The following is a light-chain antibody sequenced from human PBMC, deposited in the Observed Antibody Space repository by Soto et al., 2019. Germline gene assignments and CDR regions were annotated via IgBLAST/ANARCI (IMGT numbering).Light chain of an antibody. CDR1: QDISNY. CDR3: QQYDNLPFS. V-gene: IGKV1-33*01. CDR2: DAS. Sequence: DIQMSQSPSSLSASVGDRVTITRQASQDISNYLNWYQHKPGKPPKLLIYDASNLETGVPSRFSGSKSGTAFTFTITSLQPEDIATYYCQQYDNLPFSFGGGTKVEIK. J-gene: IGKJ4*01.